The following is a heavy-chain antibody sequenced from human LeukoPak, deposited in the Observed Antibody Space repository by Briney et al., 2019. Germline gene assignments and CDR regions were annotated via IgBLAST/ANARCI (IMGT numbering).Heavy chain of an antibody. D-gene: IGHD4-17*01. CDR3: ASSHPDDYGDYGLFDY. CDR1: GGTFSSYA. J-gene: IGHJ4*02. CDR2: IIPILGIA. V-gene: IGHV1-69*04. Sequence: SVKVSCKASGGTFSSYAISWVRQAPGQGLEWMGRIIPILGIANYAQKFQGRVTITADKSTSTAYMELSGLRSEDTAVYYCASSHPDDYGDYGLFDYWGQGTLVTVSS.